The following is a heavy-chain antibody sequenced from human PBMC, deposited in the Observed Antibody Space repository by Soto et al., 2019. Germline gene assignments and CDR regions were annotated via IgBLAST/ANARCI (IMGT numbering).Heavy chain of an antibody. CDR1: GFSLSTSGVG. V-gene: IGHV2-5*02. CDR3: AHSVYSSGWYGEYYFDY. J-gene: IGHJ4*02. CDR2: IYWDDDK. Sequence: QITLKESGPTLVKPTQTLTLTCTFSGFSLSTSGVGVGWIRQPPGKALEWLALIYWDDDKRYSTSQKSRLTITKDTSKNQVVLTMTNMDPVDTATYYCAHSVYSSGWYGEYYFDYWGQGTLVTVSS. D-gene: IGHD6-19*01.